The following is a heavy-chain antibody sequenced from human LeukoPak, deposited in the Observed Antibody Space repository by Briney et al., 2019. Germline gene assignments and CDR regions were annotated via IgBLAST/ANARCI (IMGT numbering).Heavy chain of an antibody. J-gene: IGHJ4*02. CDR2: IKHDGSEK. Sequence: GGSLRLSCAASGFIFTNYFMSWVRQAPGKGLEWVASIKHDGSEKYYVDSVRGRFTISRDNTMNSLYLQMSSLRAEDTAVYYCATDRGWGTSGHYLYYFEYWGQGTLVTYSS. V-gene: IGHV3-7*01. D-gene: IGHD3-3*01. CDR1: GFIFTNYF. CDR3: ATDRGWGTSGHYLYYFEY.